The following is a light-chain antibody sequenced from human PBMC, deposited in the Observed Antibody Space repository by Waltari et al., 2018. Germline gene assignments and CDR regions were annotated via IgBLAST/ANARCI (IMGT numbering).Light chain of an antibody. J-gene: IGKJ1*01. Sequence: LYSSNNKNYLAWYQQKPGQPPKLLIYWASTRESGVPDRFSGSGSGTDFTLTISRLQAEDVAVYYCQQYYSTPPRTFGQGTKVEIK. CDR3: QQYYSTPPRT. CDR1: LYSSNNKNY. V-gene: IGKV4-1*01. CDR2: WAS.